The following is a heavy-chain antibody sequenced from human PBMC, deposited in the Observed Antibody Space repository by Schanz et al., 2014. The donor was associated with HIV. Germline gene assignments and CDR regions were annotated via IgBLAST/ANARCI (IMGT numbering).Heavy chain of an antibody. D-gene: IGHD3-10*01. J-gene: IGHJ6*02. V-gene: IGHV3-30*18. Sequence: VQLVESGGGLVQPGRSLRLSCAASGFTFSSYGIHWVRQAPGKGLEWVAVISNDGSNEYYADSVKGRFTLSRDNSENTVYLQMNSLRAEDTAVYYCAKEWYYGSGSMDYGLDVWGQGTTVTVSS. CDR2: ISNDGSNE. CDR3: AKEWYYGSGSMDYGLDV. CDR1: GFTFSSYG.